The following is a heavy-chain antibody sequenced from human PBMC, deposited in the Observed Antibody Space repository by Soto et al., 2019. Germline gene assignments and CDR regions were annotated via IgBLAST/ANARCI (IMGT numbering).Heavy chain of an antibody. J-gene: IGHJ5*02. D-gene: IGHD2-15*01. CDR2: IYYSGST. Sequence: SETLSLTCTVSGGSISSSSYYWGWIRQPPGKGLEWIGSIYYSGSTYYNPSLKSRVTISVDTSKNQFSLKLSSVTAADTAVYYCAISLCSGGSCLDPWGQGTLVTVSS. CDR1: GGSISSSSYY. CDR3: AISLCSGGSCLDP. V-gene: IGHV4-39*01.